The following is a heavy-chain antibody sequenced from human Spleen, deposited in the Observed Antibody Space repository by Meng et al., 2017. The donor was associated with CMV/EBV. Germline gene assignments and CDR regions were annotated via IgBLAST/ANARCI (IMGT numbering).Heavy chain of an antibody. CDR2: IKQDGSER. J-gene: IGHJ3*02. D-gene: IGHD3-22*01. V-gene: IGHV3-7*01. CDR3: ARGGSYYDSDDAVDI. Sequence: ETLSLTCAASGFTFSTYWMNWVRQAPGKGLEWVANIKQDGSERYYVDSVKGRFTISRDNARNSLYLQMSSLRADDTAVYFCARGGSYYDSDDAVDIWGQGTMVTVSS. CDR1: GFTFSTYW.